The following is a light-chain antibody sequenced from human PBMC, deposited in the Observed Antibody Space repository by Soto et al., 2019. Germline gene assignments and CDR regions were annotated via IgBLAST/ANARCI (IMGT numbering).Light chain of an antibody. V-gene: IGKV3-15*01. CDR1: QSVSSN. Sequence: EIVLTQSPGTLSLSPGERGALSCRASQSVSSNYVAWYQQKPGQAPRLLIYGASTRATGIPARFSGSGSGTEFTLTISSLQSEDFAVYYCQQYNNWPGTFGQGTKVDIK. CDR2: GAS. J-gene: IGKJ1*01. CDR3: QQYNNWPGT.